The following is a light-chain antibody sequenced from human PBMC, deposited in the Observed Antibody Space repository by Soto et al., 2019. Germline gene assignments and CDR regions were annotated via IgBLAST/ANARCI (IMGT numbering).Light chain of an antibody. CDR2: AAS. V-gene: IGKV1-9*01. CDR1: QGVSSY. J-gene: IGKJ1*01. CDR3: QQLNSYPWT. Sequence: QLTQSPSFLSASVGDRFPITCRASQGVSSYLAWYQQKPGKAPKLLIYAASTLQSGVPSRFSGSGSGTEFTLTISSLESEDFAAYYCQQLNSYPWTFGQGTKVDIK.